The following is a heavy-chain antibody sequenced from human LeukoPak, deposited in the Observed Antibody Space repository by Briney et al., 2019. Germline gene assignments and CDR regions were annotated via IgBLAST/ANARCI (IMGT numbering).Heavy chain of an antibody. V-gene: IGHV1-2*02. Sequence: ASVTVSFTSSGYTFTGYYMHWVRQAPGQGLGWMGGINPNSGGTNYAQKFQGRVTMTRDTSISTAYMELSRLRSDDTAVYYCATQRGVGYCSSTSCSPFDYWGQGTLVTVSS. D-gene: IGHD2-2*01. CDR2: INPNSGGT. J-gene: IGHJ4*02. CDR1: GYTFTGYY. CDR3: ATQRGVGYCSSTSCSPFDY.